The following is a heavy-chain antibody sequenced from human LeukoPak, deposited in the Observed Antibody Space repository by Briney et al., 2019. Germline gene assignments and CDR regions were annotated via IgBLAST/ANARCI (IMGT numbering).Heavy chain of an antibody. Sequence: ASVKVSCKASGYTFTGYYMHWVRQAPGQGLEWIGRINRNSGGTNYAQKFQGRVTMTRDTSISTAYMELSRLRSDDTAVYYCANLWFGDRNWYFDLWGRSTLVTVSS. D-gene: IGHD3-10*01. CDR2: INRNSGGT. V-gene: IGHV1-2*06. CDR3: ANLWFGDRNWYFDL. J-gene: IGHJ2*01. CDR1: GYTFTGYY.